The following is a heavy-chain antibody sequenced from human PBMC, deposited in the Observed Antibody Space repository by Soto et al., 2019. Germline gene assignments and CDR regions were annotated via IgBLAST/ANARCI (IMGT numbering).Heavy chain of an antibody. CDR2: ITAYNDNT. V-gene: IGHV1-18*01. Sequence: QVQLVQSEAEVKKPGVSVRVSCKTSGFTFTSYGINWVRQVPGQGLEWMGWITAYNDNTDYAQKFQGRFTMTTDTSTSTAYMELRSLRSDDTAVYYCARGGMGSPYYFDLCGQGTLVTVSS. D-gene: IGHD1-20*01. J-gene: IGHJ4*02. CDR3: ARGGMGSPYYFDL. CDR1: GFTFTSYG.